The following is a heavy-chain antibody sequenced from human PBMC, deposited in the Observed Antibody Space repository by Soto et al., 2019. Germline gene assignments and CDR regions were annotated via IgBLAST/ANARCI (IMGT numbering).Heavy chain of an antibody. J-gene: IGHJ6*02. CDR1: GGSISSYY. CDR3: ARFRSSEKHMDV. CDR2: IYYSGST. V-gene: IGHV4-59*01. Sequence: SETLSLTCTVSGGSISSYYWSWIRQPPGKGLEWIGYIYYSGSTNYNPSLKSRVTISVDTSKNQFSLKLSSVTAADTAVYYCARFRSSEKHMDVWGQGTTVTVLL. D-gene: IGHD3-10*01.